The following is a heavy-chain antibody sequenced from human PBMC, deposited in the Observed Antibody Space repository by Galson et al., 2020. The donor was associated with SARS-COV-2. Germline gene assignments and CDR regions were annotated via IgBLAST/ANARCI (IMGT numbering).Heavy chain of an antibody. D-gene: IGHD3-10*01. CDR1: GYTFNNYY. CDR2: INTSSDST. J-gene: IGHJ4*02. Sequence: ASVKVSCKASGYTFNNYYMHWVRQAPGQGLEWMGIINTSSDSTTYAQKFLGRVTMTRDTSTSTVYMEMSSLRSEDTAVYFCARGVSLMVRGILVGFDFWGQGTLVTVSS. CDR3: ARGVSLMVRGILVGFDF. V-gene: IGHV1-46*02.